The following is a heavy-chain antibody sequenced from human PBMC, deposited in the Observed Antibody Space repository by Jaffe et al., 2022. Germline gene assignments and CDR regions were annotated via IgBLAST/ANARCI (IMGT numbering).Heavy chain of an antibody. J-gene: IGHJ6*03. CDR2: MNSHSGNT. V-gene: IGHV1-8*01. CDR1: GYPFTSYD. D-gene: IGHD4-17*01. CDR3: ARGGGIYSDYGRGRWDQYFYMDV. Sequence: QVQLVQSGAEARKPGASVKVSCKASGYPFTSYDINWVRHATGHGPEWMGWMNSHSGNTGYVQKFQGRVTMTRNTSISTAYMELSGLRSEDTAVYYCARGGGIYSDYGRGRWDQYFYMDVWGKGTTVTVSS.